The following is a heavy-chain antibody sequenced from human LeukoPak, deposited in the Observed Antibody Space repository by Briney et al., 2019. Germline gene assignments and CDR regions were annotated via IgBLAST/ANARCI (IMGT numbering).Heavy chain of an antibody. J-gene: IGHJ4*02. CDR3: ARLDYGDYYFDY. CDR1: GGSISSGGYY. D-gene: IGHD4-17*01. CDR2: IYYSGST. V-gene: IGHV4-31*03. Sequence: SETLSLTCTVSGGSISSGGYYWSWIRQHPGKGLEWIGYIYYSGSTYYNPSLKSRVTISVDTSKNQFSLKLSSVTAADTAVYYCARLDYGDYYFDYWGQGTLVTVSS.